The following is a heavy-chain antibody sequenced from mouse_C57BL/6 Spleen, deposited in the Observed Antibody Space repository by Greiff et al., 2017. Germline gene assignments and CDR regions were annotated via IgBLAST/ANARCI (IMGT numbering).Heavy chain of an antibody. CDR2: INPNNGGT. Sequence: VQLQQSGPELVKPGASVKISCKASGYTFTDYYMNWVKQSHGKSLEWIGDINPNNGGTSYNQKFKGKATLTVDKSSSTAYMELRSLTSEDSAVYYCAQRLGYDKDYWGQGTTLTVSS. J-gene: IGHJ2*01. V-gene: IGHV1-26*01. CDR1: GYTFTDYY. CDR3: AQRLGYDKDY. D-gene: IGHD2-2*01.